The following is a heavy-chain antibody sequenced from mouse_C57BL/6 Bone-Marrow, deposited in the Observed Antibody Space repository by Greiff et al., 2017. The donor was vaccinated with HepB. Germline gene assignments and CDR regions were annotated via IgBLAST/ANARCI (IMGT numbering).Heavy chain of an antibody. CDR1: GFNIKDDY. J-gene: IGHJ4*01. D-gene: IGHD2-5*01. CDR3: TPTCFANSSNRDYAMDY. V-gene: IGHV14-4*01. CDR2: IDPENGDT. Sequence: VQLQQSGPELVRPGASVRWSCTASGFNIKDDYMHWVKQRPEQGLEWIGWIDPENGDTEYPSNFQGKATITADPSSNTAYLQLSSLTSEDTAVYSCTPTCFANSSNRDYAMDYWGQGTSVTVSS.